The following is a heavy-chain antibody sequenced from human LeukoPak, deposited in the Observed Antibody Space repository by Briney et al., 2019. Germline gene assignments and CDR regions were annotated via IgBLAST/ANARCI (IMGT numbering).Heavy chain of an antibody. D-gene: IGHD5-18*01. V-gene: IGHV6-1*01. Sequence: SQTLSLTCATSGDSVSSNSAAWSWIRQSPSRGLEWLGRTYYRSKWYNEYALSVKSRITINPDTSKNHFSLQLNSVTPEDTAVYYCAGLSYTYVPIWGQGTLVTVSS. CDR1: GDSVSSNSAA. J-gene: IGHJ4*02. CDR3: AGLSYTYVPI. CDR2: TYYRSKWYN.